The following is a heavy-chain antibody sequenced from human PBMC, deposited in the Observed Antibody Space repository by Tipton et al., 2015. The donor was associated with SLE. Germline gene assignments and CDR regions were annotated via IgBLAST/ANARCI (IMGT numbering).Heavy chain of an antibody. CDR1: GFTFSSYG. Sequence: SLRLSCVTSGFTFSSYGMPWVRQAPGKGLGWVAFIRYDGYDEYYADSVKGRFTISRDNSKNTLYLQMNSLRPEDTAVYYCAKDWDTVTTSSWGQGTLVTVSS. J-gene: IGHJ4*02. V-gene: IGHV3-30*02. CDR3: AKDWDTVTTSS. D-gene: IGHD4-11*01. CDR2: IRYDGYDE.